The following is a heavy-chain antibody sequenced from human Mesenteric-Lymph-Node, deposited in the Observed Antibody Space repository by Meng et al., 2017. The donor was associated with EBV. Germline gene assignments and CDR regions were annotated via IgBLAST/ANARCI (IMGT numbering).Heavy chain of an antibody. V-gene: IGHV4-59*01. CDR1: GGSISINY. CDR2: VYISGST. Sequence: VQRQWSGPGLGKVPETRSLSCIGVGGSISINYWNWIRQPPGKGLEWIGYVYISGSTNFQSSLYNPSLNSRVTISADTSRNQVSLKLTSVTAADTAVYYCARDTSFQHWGQGTLVTVSS. J-gene: IGHJ1*01. CDR3: ARDTSFQH.